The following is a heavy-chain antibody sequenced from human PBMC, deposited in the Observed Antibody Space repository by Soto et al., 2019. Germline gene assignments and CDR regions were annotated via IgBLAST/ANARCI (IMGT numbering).Heavy chain of an antibody. CDR2: IYYNDDR. D-gene: IGHD6-19*01. Sequence: SGPTRGNATQSLTLTCTFPVFSFSTYGMAVVWILQTPGGALEWLTLIYYNDDRRFSPSLKTRLTITGDTSKNQVVLSLTNMDPVDTATYYCARSSGWDYYFDYWRQGTLVTVSS. V-gene: IGHV2-5*01. J-gene: IGHJ4*02. CDR3: ARSSGWDYYFDY. CDR1: VFSFSTYGMA.